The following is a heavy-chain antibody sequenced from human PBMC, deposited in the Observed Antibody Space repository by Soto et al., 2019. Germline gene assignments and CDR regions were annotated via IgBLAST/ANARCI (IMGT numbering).Heavy chain of an antibody. CDR1: GGIFNSYG. J-gene: IGHJ5*02. D-gene: IGHD3-10*01. Sequence: QVHLVQSGAEVKKPGSSVNVSCNPSGGIFNSYGISWVRQGPGQGLQWMGGINPLLGSTNYAEKFQGRLTITADDSRRTVYMELNNLRPEDTATYFCAKIRGGVYTTWGQGTLVTVSS. CDR3: AKIRGGVYTT. CDR2: INPLLGST. V-gene: IGHV1-69*11.